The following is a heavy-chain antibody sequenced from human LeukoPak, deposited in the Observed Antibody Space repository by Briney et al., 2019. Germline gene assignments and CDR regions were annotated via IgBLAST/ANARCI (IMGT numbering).Heavy chain of an antibody. Sequence: SSVTVSCKVYGHSLTELSIHWVRQAPGKGLEWMGGFDPESGETVYAQKFQARFTMTEGAPTDTVYMELSSLTLEDTAVYYCASLLCYGDLIDHFGMDVWGKGTTVIVSS. V-gene: IGHV1-24*01. D-gene: IGHD3-10*01. J-gene: IGHJ6*04. CDR1: GHSLTELS. CDR2: FDPESGET. CDR3: ASLLCYGDLIDHFGMDV.